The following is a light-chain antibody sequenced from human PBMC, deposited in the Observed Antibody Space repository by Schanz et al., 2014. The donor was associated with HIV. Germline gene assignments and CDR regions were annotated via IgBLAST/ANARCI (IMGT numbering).Light chain of an antibody. CDR1: GGHSSYA. V-gene: IGLV4-69*01. Sequence: QPVLTQSPSASASLGASVKLTCTLSGGHSSYAIAWHQQQPEKGPRYLMNLNSDGSHRKGDGIPDRFSGSSSGAERYLTISSLQSEDEAEYYCQTWDTGTWVFGGGTKLTVL. J-gene: IGLJ3*02. CDR2: LNSDGSH. CDR3: QTWDTGTWV.